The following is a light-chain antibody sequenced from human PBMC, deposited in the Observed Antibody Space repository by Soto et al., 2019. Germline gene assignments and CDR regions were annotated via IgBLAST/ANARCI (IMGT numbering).Light chain of an antibody. J-gene: IGKJ1*01. CDR2: GAS. CDR1: QSVSSS. CDR3: HQYNNWKT. Sequence: EIVMTQSPATLSVPPGERATLSCRASQSVSSSLAWFQQKPGQPPRLLIYGASTRAAGIPARFSGSGSGTDFTLTISSLQPEDFAVYYCHQYNNWKTFGQGTRVEIK. V-gene: IGKV3-15*01.